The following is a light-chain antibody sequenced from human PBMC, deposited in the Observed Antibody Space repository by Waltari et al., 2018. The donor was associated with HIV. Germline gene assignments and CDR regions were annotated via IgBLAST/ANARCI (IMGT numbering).Light chain of an antibody. CDR2: WAS. V-gene: IGKV4-1*01. Sequence: DIVMTQSPDSLAVSLGQRATINCKSSQSVLSSSNNKNYLAWYQHTPAQPPKLLISWASARESGVSDRISGSGSGTDFTLTINSLQAEDVAVYYCQQYYNTPSITFGQGKRLEIK. J-gene: IGKJ5*01. CDR1: QSVLSSSNNKNY. CDR3: QQYYNTPSIT.